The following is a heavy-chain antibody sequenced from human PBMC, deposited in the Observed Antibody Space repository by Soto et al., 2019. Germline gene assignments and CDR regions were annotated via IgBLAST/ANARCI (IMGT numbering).Heavy chain of an antibody. CDR1: GYTFTGYY. Sequence: SVKVSCKASGYTFTGYYMHWVRQAPGQGLEWMGWINPNSGGTNYAQKFQGWVTMTRDTSISTAYMELSRLRSDDTAVYYCARAVYCTDGVCYGFDYWGQGTLVTVSS. J-gene: IGHJ4*02. CDR2: INPNSGGT. V-gene: IGHV1-2*04. D-gene: IGHD2-8*01. CDR3: ARAVYCTDGVCYGFDY.